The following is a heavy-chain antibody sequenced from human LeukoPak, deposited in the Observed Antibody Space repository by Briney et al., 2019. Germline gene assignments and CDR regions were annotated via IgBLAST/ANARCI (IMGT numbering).Heavy chain of an antibody. J-gene: IGHJ5*02. Sequence: GGSLRLSCAASGFTFSSYSMNWVRQAPGKGLEWVSSISSSSSYIYYADSVKGRFTISRDNAKNSLYLQMNSLRSEDTAVYYCARGRYSSSWQILVGCWFDPWGQGTLVTVSS. CDR1: GFTFSSYS. CDR3: ARGRYSSSWQILVGCWFDP. D-gene: IGHD6-13*01. CDR2: ISSSSSYI. V-gene: IGHV3-21*04.